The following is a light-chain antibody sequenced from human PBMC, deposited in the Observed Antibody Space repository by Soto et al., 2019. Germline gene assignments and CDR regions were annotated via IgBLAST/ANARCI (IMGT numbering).Light chain of an antibody. CDR1: QSVNNN. CDR2: GAS. Sequence: EIVMTQSPATLSVSPGERATLSCRASQSVNNNLAWYQQKPGQAPRLLIYGASARATGIPARFSGSGSGTEFTLTVSSLQSEDGAVYYCQQYNNWPLTFGGGTEVEIK. V-gene: IGKV3-15*01. J-gene: IGKJ4*01. CDR3: QQYNNWPLT.